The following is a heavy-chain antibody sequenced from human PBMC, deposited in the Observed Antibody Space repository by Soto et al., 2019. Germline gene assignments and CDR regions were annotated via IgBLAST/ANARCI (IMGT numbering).Heavy chain of an antibody. CDR3: ARGGIRYFDWLPLTPYFDY. J-gene: IGHJ4*02. CDR2: INHSGST. Sequence: SETLSLTCAVYGGSFSGYYWSWIRQPPGKGLEWIGEINHSGSTNYNPSLKSRVTISVDTSKNQFSLKLSSVTAADTAVYYCARGGIRYFDWLPLTPYFDYWGQGTLVTVSS. D-gene: IGHD3-9*01. CDR1: GGSFSGYY. V-gene: IGHV4-34*01.